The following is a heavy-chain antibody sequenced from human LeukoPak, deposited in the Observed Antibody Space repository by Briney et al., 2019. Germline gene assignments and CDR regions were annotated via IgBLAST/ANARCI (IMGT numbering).Heavy chain of an antibody. V-gene: IGHV1-69*01. D-gene: IGHD2-15*01. CDR2: IIPIFGTA. CDR3: ASRVVVTSALDY. J-gene: IGHJ4*02. CDR1: GGTFSSYA. Sequence: SVKVSCKASGGTFSSYAISWVRQAPGQGLEWMGGIIPIFGTANYAQKFQGRVTITADESTSTAYMELSSLRSEDTAVYSCASRVVVTSALDYWGQGTLVTVSS.